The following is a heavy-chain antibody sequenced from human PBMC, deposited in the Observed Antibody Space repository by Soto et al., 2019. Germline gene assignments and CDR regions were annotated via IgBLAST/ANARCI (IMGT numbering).Heavy chain of an antibody. Sequence: QITLKESGPTLVKPTQTLTLTCTLSGFSLTTRGVGVGWIRQPPGKALAWLALTYLNDDARYSPSLRNRLTITMDTSKNHVVLTMTNMDPVDTATYYCAHRHDLRAFDFWGQGTMVTVSS. CDR3: AHRHDLRAFDF. J-gene: IGHJ3*01. D-gene: IGHD3-16*01. V-gene: IGHV2-5*01. CDR2: TYLNDDA. CDR1: GFSLTTRGVG.